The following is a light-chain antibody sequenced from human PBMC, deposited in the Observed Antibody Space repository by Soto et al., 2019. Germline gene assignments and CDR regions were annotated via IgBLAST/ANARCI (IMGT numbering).Light chain of an antibody. CDR3: QPYGRPWT. CDR1: QSVWSSL. V-gene: IGKV3-20*01. CDR2: GAS. Sequence: ETVLTQSPGTLSLSPGERATLSCRASQSVWSSLLAWYQHKPEQTPRLLIYGASSRATGIPDRFSGSGSGTDFTLTISRLEPEDFAVYYCQPYGRPWTFGQGTKVEIK. J-gene: IGKJ1*01.